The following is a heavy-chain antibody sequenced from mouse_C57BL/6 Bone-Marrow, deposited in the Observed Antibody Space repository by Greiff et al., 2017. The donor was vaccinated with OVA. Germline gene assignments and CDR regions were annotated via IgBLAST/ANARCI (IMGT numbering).Heavy chain of an antibody. V-gene: IGHV1-18*01. Sequence: EVQLQQSGPELVKPGASVKIPCKASGYTFTDYNMDWVKQSHGKSLEWIGDINPNNGGTIYNQKFKGKATLTVDKSSSTDYMELRSLTSEDTAVYYCARVYDGYLYYFDYWGQGTTLTVSS. J-gene: IGHJ2*01. CDR1: GYTFTDYN. D-gene: IGHD2-3*01. CDR2: INPNNGGT. CDR3: ARVYDGYLYYFDY.